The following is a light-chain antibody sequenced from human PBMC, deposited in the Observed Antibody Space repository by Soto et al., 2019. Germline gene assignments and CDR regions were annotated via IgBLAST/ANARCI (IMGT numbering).Light chain of an antibody. V-gene: IGKV3-20*01. CDR3: QQYGSSPET. J-gene: IGKJ1*01. CDR2: VAS. CDR1: ESVCSSY. Sequence: EIALTQSQGTLSLSPGARATSSCRTSESVCSSYLAWYQQNPGQSPRLLFYVASIRATGIPDRSSGGGPGTDFTLTISRLEPEDFAVYYCQQYGSSPETFGQGTKVDIK.